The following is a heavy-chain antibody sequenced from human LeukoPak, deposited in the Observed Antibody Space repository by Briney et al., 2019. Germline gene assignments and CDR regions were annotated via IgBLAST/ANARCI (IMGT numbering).Heavy chain of an antibody. CDR3: ARSPSYDSSGYYQEEYYFDY. CDR2: ISYDGSNK. CDR1: GFTFSSYA. V-gene: IGHV3-30-3*01. D-gene: IGHD3-22*01. J-gene: IGHJ4*02. Sequence: GRSLRLSCAASGFTFSSYAMHWVRQAPGKGLEWVAVISYDGSNKYYADSVKGRFTISRDNSKNTLYLQMNSLRAEDTAVYYCARSPSYDSSGYYQEEYYFDYWGQGTLVTVSS.